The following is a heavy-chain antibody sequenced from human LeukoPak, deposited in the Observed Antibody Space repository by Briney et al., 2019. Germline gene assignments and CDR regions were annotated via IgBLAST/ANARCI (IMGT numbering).Heavy chain of an antibody. CDR1: GGTFSSYA. D-gene: IGHD3-10*01. CDR2: IIPIFGTA. Sequence: AASVKVSCKASGGTFSSYAISWVRQAPGQGLEWMGGIIPIFGTANYAQKFQGRVTITADESTSTAYMELSSLRSEDTAVYYCARSRGSGPFIDYYFDYWGQGTLVTVSS. V-gene: IGHV1-69*13. J-gene: IGHJ4*02. CDR3: ARSRGSGPFIDYYFDY.